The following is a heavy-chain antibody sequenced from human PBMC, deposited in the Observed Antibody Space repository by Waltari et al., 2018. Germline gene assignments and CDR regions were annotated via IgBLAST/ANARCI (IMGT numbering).Heavy chain of an antibody. CDR2: ISGSGGST. Sequence: VQLLESGGGLVQPGGSLRLSCAASGFTFSSYAMSWVRQAPGKGLEWVSAISGSGGSTYYADSVKGRFTISRDNSKNTLYLQMNSLRAEDTAVYYCAKEHVLLWFGESLQNNWFDPWGQGTLVTVSS. J-gene: IGHJ5*02. CDR3: AKEHVLLWFGESLQNNWFDP. CDR1: GFTFSSYA. D-gene: IGHD3-10*01. V-gene: IGHV3-23*01.